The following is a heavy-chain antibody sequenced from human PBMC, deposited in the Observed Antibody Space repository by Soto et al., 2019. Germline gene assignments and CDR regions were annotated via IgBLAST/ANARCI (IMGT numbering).Heavy chain of an antibody. V-gene: IGHV4-31*03. CDR1: GDFICSGAYY. CDR3: ARLEVYYHMDV. CDR2: IYHSGIT. J-gene: IGHJ6*02. Sequence: SVTLSVKRLVSGDFICSGAYYPSWLRQHPGKGLEWIGYIYHSGITQYNPSLESRLTMSVDTSKNQFSLRLSSVTDADTAMYYCARLEVYYHMDVWGQGTTVTVSS.